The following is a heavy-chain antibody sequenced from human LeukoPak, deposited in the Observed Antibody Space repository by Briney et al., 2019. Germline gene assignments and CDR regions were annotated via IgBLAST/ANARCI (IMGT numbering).Heavy chain of an antibody. CDR1: GYNFNTYW. CDR3: VIYGSGSYFDY. Sequence: GESLKISCKTSGYNFNTYWIGWVRQKPGKGLEWMGIIYPGASDTKYSPPFDGQVTISADKSINTAYLQWSSLKASDTAMYYCVIYGSGSYFDYWGQGTLVIVSS. V-gene: IGHV5-51*01. CDR2: IYPGASDT. J-gene: IGHJ4*02. D-gene: IGHD3-10*01.